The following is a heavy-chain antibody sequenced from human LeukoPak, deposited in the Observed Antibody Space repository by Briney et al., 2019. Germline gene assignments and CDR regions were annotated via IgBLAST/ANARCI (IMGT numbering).Heavy chain of an antibody. V-gene: IGHV4-39*07. CDR2: INHSGST. CDR1: GGSISSGGYY. Sequence: PSETLSLTCTVSGGSISSGGYYWSWIRQPPGKGLEWIGEINHSGSTNYNPSLKSRVTISVDTSKNQFSLKLSSVTAADTAVYYCARGRTGIVVVVAATRSGVYFDYWGQGTLVTVSS. J-gene: IGHJ4*02. D-gene: IGHD2-15*01. CDR3: ARGRTGIVVVVAATRSGVYFDY.